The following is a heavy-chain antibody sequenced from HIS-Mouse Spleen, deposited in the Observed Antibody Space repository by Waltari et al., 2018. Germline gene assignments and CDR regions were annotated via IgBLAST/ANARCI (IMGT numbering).Heavy chain of an antibody. CDR2: ISYDGSNK. D-gene: IGHD3-22*01. V-gene: IGHV3-30*04. Sequence: QVQLVESGGGVVQPGRSLRLSCAASGFTFSSYAMHWVRQAPGKGLEWVAVISYDGSNKYYADSVKGRFTISRDNSKNTLYLQMNSLRAEDTAVYYCARGFGHYDRSGYNPYYYYGMDVWGQGTTVTVSS. J-gene: IGHJ6*02. CDR3: ARGFGHYDRSGYNPYYYYGMDV. CDR1: GFTFSSYA.